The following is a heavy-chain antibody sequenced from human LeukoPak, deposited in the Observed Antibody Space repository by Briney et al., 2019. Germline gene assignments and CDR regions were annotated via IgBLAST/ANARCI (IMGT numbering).Heavy chain of an antibody. CDR2: ITRSSSNL. CDR3: ARNFDS. Sequence: GGSLRLSCVASGLTFTYSDFNWIRQAPGKGLEWLSTITRSSSNLYYAESVKGRFTTSRDDAKDSVYLQMENLRVEDTAIYYCARNFDSWGQGTLVTVSS. V-gene: IGHV3-69-1*02. J-gene: IGHJ4*02. CDR1: GLTFTYSD.